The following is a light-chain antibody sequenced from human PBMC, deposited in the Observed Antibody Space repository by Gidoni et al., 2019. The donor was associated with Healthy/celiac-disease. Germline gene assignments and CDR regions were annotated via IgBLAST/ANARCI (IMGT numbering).Light chain of an antibody. Sequence: AIQMTQSPSSLSASVGDRVTITCRASQGIRNDLGWYQQKPGKAPKLLIYAASSLQSGVPSRFSGSGSGTDFTLTISILQPEDFATYYCLQDYHYPLTFXQXTKVEIK. V-gene: IGKV1-6*01. J-gene: IGKJ1*01. CDR3: LQDYHYPLT. CDR2: AAS. CDR1: QGIRND.